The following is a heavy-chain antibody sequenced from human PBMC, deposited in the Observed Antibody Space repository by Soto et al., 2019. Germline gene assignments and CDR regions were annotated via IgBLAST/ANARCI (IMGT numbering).Heavy chain of an antibody. CDR2: IRPSGSV. CDR1: GGSMSSGDYS. V-gene: IGHV4-30-2*02. CDR3: ARYKSNYYYGMDV. Sequence: SETQSLACSVSGGSMSSGDYSWTWIRQPPGKGLEWLAYIRPSGSVYYNPSLKSRVTIPVDTSKNQFSLKLSSVTAADTAVYYCARYKSNYYYGMDVWGQGTTVTVSS. D-gene: IGHD5-12*01. J-gene: IGHJ6*02.